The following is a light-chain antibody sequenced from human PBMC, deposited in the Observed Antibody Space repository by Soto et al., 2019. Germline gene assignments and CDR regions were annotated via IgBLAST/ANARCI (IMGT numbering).Light chain of an antibody. J-gene: IGKJ5*01. CDR3: QQSYSTPIT. CDR1: QTIRSY. CDR2: AAS. Sequence: DIQMTQSPSSLSASAGDRVTITCRASQTIRSYLNWYQLKPGKAPKLLIYAASNLQGGVPSRFSGSGSGTDFNLTISSLQPEDFATYYCQQSYSTPITFGQGTRLEIK. V-gene: IGKV1-39*01.